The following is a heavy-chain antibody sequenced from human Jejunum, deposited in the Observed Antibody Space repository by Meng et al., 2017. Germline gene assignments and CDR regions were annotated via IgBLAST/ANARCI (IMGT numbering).Heavy chain of an antibody. CDR1: GASISSGNW. CDR2: MYQSGPT. Sequence: QESGPGLVQPSEPLSPTCAVSGASISSGNWWSWVRQPPGKGLEWIGEMYQSGPTNYNPSLKSRVTILLDTSKNQLSLELTSVTAADTAVYYCARHISVTGTRGFDYWGQGTLVTVSS. V-gene: IGHV4-4*02. D-gene: IGHD6-19*01. J-gene: IGHJ4*02. CDR3: ARHISVTGTRGFDY.